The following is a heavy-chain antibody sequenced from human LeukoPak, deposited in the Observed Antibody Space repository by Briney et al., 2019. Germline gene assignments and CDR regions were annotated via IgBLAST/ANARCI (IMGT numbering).Heavy chain of an antibody. CDR1: GYTFTRYG. Sequence: GASVKVSCKASGYTFTRYGISWVRQAAGQGLEWMGWISAYNGNTNYAQKLQGRVTMTTDTSTSTAYMELRSLRSDDTAVYYCARASGNNYYDSSGCDYWGQGTPVTVSS. J-gene: IGHJ4*02. D-gene: IGHD3-22*01. V-gene: IGHV1-18*01. CDR2: ISAYNGNT. CDR3: ARASGNNYYDSSGCDY.